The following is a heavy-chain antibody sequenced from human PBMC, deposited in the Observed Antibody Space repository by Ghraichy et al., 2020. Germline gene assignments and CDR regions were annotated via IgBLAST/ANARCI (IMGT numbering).Heavy chain of an antibody. CDR2: ISGSGGST. CDR3: AKDLGYSYGPVRGSDAFDI. CDR1: GFTFSSYA. D-gene: IGHD5-18*01. J-gene: IGHJ3*02. Sequence: GGSLRLSCAASGFTFSSYAMSWVRQAPGKGLEWVSAISGSGGSTYYADSVKGRFTISRDNSKNTLYLQMNSLRAEDTAVYYCAKDLGYSYGPVRGSDAFDIWGQGTMVTVSS. V-gene: IGHV3-23*01.